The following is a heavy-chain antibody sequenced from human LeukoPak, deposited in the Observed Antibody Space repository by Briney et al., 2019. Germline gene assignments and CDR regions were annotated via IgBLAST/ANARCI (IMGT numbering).Heavy chain of an antibody. J-gene: IGHJ4*02. CDR3: ARVPGDDSSAYYTLDY. V-gene: IGHV4-30-2*01. CDR1: GGSISSGGYS. CDR2: IYHSGST. Sequence: SQTLSLTCAVSGGSISSGGYSWSWIRQPPGKGLEWIGYIYHSGSTYYNPPLKSRVTISVDTSKNQFSLKLSSVSAADTAVYYCARVPGDDSSAYYTLDYWGQGTLVTVSS. D-gene: IGHD3-22*01.